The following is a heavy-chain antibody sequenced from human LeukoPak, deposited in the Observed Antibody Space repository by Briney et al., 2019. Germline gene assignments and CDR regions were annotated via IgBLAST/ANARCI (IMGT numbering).Heavy chain of an antibody. J-gene: IGHJ4*02. CDR2: IYPEDSDT. CDR3: ARSLVVVPAKFDY. Sequence: RGESLKISCKASGYSFSNFWIAWVRQMPGKGPECMGVIYPEDSDTRYSPSFQGQVTISADKSINTAFLQWSSLEASDTAMYYCARSLVVVPAKFDYWGQGTLVTVSS. V-gene: IGHV5-51*01. CDR1: GYSFSNFW. D-gene: IGHD2-2*01.